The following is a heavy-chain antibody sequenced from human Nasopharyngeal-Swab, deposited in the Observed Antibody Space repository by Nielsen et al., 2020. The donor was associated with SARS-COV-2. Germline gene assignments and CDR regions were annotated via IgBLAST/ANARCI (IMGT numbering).Heavy chain of an antibody. V-gene: IGHV3-23*01. D-gene: IGHD3-22*01. Sequence: GGSLRLSCAASGFTFSSYAMSWVRQAPGKGLEWVSAIRGSGGSTYYADSVKGRFTISRDNSKSTLYLQMNSLRAEDTAVYYCAKDYYDSSGYHPDAFDIWGQGTMVTVSS. CDR3: AKDYYDSSGYHPDAFDI. CDR2: IRGSGGST. CDR1: GFTFSSYA. J-gene: IGHJ3*02.